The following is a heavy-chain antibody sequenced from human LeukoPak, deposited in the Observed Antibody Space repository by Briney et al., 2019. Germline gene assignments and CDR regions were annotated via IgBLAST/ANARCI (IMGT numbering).Heavy chain of an antibody. Sequence: GASVKVSCKASGYTFTSYGISWVRQAPGQGLEWMGWISAYNGNTNYAQKLQGRVTMTTDTSTSTAYMELRSLRSDDTAVYYCARLGYYGSGSYCPNYYYYYMDVWGKGTTVTVSS. CDR2: ISAYNGNT. J-gene: IGHJ6*03. CDR1: GYTFTSYG. V-gene: IGHV1-18*01. CDR3: ARLGYYGSGSYCPNYYYYYMDV. D-gene: IGHD3-10*01.